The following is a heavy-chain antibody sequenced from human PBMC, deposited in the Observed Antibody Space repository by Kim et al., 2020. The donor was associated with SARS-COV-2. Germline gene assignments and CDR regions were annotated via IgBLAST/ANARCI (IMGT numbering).Heavy chain of an antibody. CDR1: GYTFTNYG. J-gene: IGHJ6*02. CDR2: IYAFNGNT. CDR3: ARDRAVTTSHYYGMDV. Sequence: ASVKVSCKASGYTFTNYGISWVRQAPGQGLEWIAWIYAFNGNTKYSQTFQGRVTMTTDTSTSTAYMELSSLRSDDTAVYYCARDRAVTTSHYYGMDVWGQGTTVTVSS. D-gene: IGHD4-17*01. V-gene: IGHV1-18*01.